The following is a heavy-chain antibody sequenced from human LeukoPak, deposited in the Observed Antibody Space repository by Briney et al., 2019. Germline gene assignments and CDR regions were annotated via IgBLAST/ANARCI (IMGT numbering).Heavy chain of an antibody. Sequence: GGSLRLSCAASGFTFSSYSMNWVRQAPGKGLEWVSSISSSSSYIYYADSVKGRFTISRDNAKNSLYLQINSLRAEDTAVYFCARDLGSGSFDYWGQGTLVTVSS. J-gene: IGHJ4*02. CDR3: ARDLGSGSFDY. CDR1: GFTFSSYS. CDR2: ISSSSSYI. D-gene: IGHD3-10*02. V-gene: IGHV3-21*01.